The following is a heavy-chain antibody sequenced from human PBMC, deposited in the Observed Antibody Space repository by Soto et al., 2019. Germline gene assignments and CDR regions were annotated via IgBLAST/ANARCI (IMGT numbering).Heavy chain of an antibody. Sequence: ASVKVSCKASGGTFSSYAISWVRQAPGQGLAWMGGIIPIFGTANYAQKFQGRVTITADKSTSTAYMELSSLRSEDTAVYYCARDKAAAVRYYYYGMDVWGQGTTVTVSS. V-gene: IGHV1-69*06. CDR1: GGTFSSYA. D-gene: IGHD6-13*01. CDR2: IIPIFGTA. CDR3: ARDKAAAVRYYYYGMDV. J-gene: IGHJ6*02.